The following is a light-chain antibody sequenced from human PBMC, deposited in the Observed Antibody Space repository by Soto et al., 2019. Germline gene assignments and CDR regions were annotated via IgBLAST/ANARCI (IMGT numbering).Light chain of an antibody. CDR1: QNLKFNS. Sequence: EIVLTQSPGTLSWSPGERATLSCRANQNLKFNSLAWYQQKPGQAPRLLIHGASNRATDIPDRFSGSGSGTDFTLTINRLEPEDFAVYFCQQYTSSPLTFGGGTKVEIK. CDR2: GAS. CDR3: QQYTSSPLT. J-gene: IGKJ4*01. V-gene: IGKV3-20*01.